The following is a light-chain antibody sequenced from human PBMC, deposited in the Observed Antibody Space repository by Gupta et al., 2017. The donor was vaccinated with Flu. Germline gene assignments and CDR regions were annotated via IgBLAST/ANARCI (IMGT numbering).Light chain of an antibody. CDR3: QQRDSCPFT. CDR2: AAS. CDR1: QGISND. V-gene: IGKV1-9*01. Sequence: DIQLTQSPSFLSASVGDRVTITCRASQGISNDLAWYQQKPGKAPDLLIYAASTVKSGVPSRFSGSGSGTEFTLTISSRQPEDFANLYCQQRDSCPFTFGRGTKVEIK. J-gene: IGKJ4*01.